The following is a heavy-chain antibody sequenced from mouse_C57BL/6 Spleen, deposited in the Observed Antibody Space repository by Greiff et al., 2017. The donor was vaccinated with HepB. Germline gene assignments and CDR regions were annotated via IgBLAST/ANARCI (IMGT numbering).Heavy chain of an antibody. CDR2: ISDGGSYT. V-gene: IGHV5-4*01. J-gene: IGHJ2*01. Sequence: VQLKESGGGLVKPGGSLKLSCAASGFTFSSYAMSWVRQTPEKRLEWVATISDGGSYTYYPDNVKGRFTISRDNAKNNLYLQMSHLKSEDTAMYYCARDRVYYGNYDYFDYWGQGTTLTVSS. D-gene: IGHD2-1*01. CDR3: ARDRVYYGNYDYFDY. CDR1: GFTFSSYA.